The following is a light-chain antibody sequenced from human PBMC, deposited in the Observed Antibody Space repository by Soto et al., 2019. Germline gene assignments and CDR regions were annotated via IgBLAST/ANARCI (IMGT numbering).Light chain of an antibody. V-gene: IGLV2-14*01. CDR1: SSDVGGYNS. Sequence: QSALTQPASVSGSPGQSITISCTGTSSDVGGYNSVSWYQQHPGKAPKLMIYDVNNRPSGVSNRFSGSNSGNTASLTISGHQAEDEGDYYCSSYTSSITLVFGGGTKLTVL. J-gene: IGLJ2*01. CDR3: SSYTSSITLV. CDR2: DVN.